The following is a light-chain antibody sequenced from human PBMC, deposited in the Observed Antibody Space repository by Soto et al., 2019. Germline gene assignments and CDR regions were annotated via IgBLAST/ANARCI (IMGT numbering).Light chain of an antibody. Sequence: DIEMTQSPSTLSASVGDSVTITCRASQSISTWLAWYQQKRGKAPKVLIYKASSLESGVPSRFSGSGSGTEFTLTISSLQPDDFATYYCQQYNSYSWTFGQGTKVEIK. CDR3: QQYNSYSWT. J-gene: IGKJ1*01. V-gene: IGKV1-5*03. CDR1: QSISTW. CDR2: KAS.